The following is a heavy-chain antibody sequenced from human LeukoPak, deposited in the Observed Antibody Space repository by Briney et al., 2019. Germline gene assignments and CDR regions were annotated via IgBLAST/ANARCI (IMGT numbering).Heavy chain of an antibody. Sequence: GGSLRLSCAASGFTFSDYSMNWVRQAPGKGLEWVSYISKNGNTIYYADSVKGRFTISRDNAKKSLYLQMNNLRAEDTAVYYCARRDCDSIKCRGSNWFDPWGQGTLVSVSS. CDR3: ARRDCDSIKCRGSNWFDP. J-gene: IGHJ5*02. CDR2: ISKNGNTI. D-gene: IGHD3-22*01. CDR1: GFTFSDYS. V-gene: IGHV3-48*01.